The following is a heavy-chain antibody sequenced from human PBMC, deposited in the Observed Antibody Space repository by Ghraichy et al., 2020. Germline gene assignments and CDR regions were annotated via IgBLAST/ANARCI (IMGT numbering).Heavy chain of an antibody. V-gene: IGHV4-59*01. CDR2: IYYSGST. CDR1: GGSISSYY. D-gene: IGHD1-26*01. CDR3: ARETYSGSYFRFDY. Sequence: SETLSLTCTVSGGSISSYYWSWIRQPPGKGLEWIGYIYYSGSTNYNPSLKSRVTISVDTSKNQFSLKLSSVTAADTAVYYCARETYSGSYFRFDYWGQGTLVTVSS. J-gene: IGHJ4*02.